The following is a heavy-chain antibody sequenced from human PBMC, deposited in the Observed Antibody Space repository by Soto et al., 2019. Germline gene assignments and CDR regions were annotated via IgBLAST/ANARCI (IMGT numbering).Heavy chain of an antibody. J-gene: IGHJ4*02. CDR2: IDPTDSYA. V-gene: IGHV5-10-1*01. CDR1: GYSFTSYW. CDR3: ARLLSRHGTNGQLDY. Sequence: GESLKISCRVSGYSFTSYWISWVRQMPGKGLEWMGRIDPTDSYANYSPSFQGHVTFSVDRSINTAYLQWSSLKAPDTAVYYCARLLSRHGTNGQLDYWGQGTLVTVSS. D-gene: IGHD2-2*01.